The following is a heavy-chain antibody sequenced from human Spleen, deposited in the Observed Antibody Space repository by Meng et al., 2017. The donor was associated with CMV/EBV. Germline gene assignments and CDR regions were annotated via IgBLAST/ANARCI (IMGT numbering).Heavy chain of an antibody. J-gene: IGHJ5*02. CDR2: IYSGGST. V-gene: IGHV3-53*05. CDR1: GFVVSYNY. Sequence: SGFVVSYNYMGWVRQAPGKGLEWVSVIYSGGSTYYADSVKGRFTISRDNSKNTLYLQMNSLRLEDTAVYFCARNLPFPMVRGDNRFDPWGQGTLVTVSS. D-gene: IGHD3-10*01. CDR3: ARNLPFPMVRGDNRFDP.